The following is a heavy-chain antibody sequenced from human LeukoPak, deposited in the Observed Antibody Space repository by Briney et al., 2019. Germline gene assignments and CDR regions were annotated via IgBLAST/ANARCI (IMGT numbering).Heavy chain of an antibody. CDR3: ARDGVPMIVVGPGYFDY. D-gene: IGHD3-22*01. J-gene: IGHJ4*02. CDR2: ISSSSSYI. Sequence: GGSLRLSCAASGFTFSSYSMNWVRQAPGKGLEWVSSISSSSSYIYYADSVKGRFTISRDNAKNSLYLQMNSLRAEDTAVYYCARDGVPMIVVGPGYFDYWGQGTLVTVSS. V-gene: IGHV3-21*01. CDR1: GFTFSSYS.